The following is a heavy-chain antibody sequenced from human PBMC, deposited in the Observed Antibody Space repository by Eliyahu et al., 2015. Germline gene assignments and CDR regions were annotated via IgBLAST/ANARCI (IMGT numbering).Heavy chain of an antibody. Sequence: VQLLESGGGXVQPGGSLXXSCAASGXTFSSYAMSWVRQAPGKGXEWVSAISGSGGSTYYADSVKGRFTISRDNSKNTLYLQMNSLRAEDTAVYYCASDWNDGYWGQGTLVTVSS. V-gene: IGHV3-23*01. CDR3: ASDWNDGY. D-gene: IGHD1-1*01. CDR2: ISGSGGST. J-gene: IGHJ4*02. CDR1: GXTFSSYA.